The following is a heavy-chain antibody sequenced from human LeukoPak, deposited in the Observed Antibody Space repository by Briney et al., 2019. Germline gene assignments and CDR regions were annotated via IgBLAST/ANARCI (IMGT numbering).Heavy chain of an antibody. Sequence: PSETLSLTCTVSGGSISSGRYYRSWIRQPAGKGLEWIGRIYNSGSTNYNPSLKSRVTISVDTSKNQFSLKLSSVTAADTAVYYCARDLSAIAVSGIDYYYYYMDVWGKGTTVTVSS. CDR1: GGSISSGRYY. D-gene: IGHD6-19*01. J-gene: IGHJ6*03. V-gene: IGHV4-61*02. CDR3: ARDLSAIAVSGIDYYYYYMDV. CDR2: IYNSGST.